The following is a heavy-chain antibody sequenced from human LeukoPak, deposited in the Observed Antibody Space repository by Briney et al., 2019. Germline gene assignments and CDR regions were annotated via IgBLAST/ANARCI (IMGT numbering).Heavy chain of an antibody. Sequence: GGSLRLSCAASGFTFSDYYMSWIRQAPGKGLEWVSYISSSDSTIYYADSVKGRFTISRDNAKNSLFLQMNSLRAEDTAVYYCARVLWEHYYYYMDVWGKGTTVSVSS. CDR2: ISSSDSTI. D-gene: IGHD1-1*01. CDR3: ARVLWEHYYYYMDV. V-gene: IGHV3-11*04. J-gene: IGHJ6*03. CDR1: GFTFSDYY.